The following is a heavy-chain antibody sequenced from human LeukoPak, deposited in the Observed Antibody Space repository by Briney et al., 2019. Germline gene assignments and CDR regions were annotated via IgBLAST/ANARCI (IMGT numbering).Heavy chain of an antibody. J-gene: IGHJ4*02. V-gene: IGHV4-39*07. CDR2: IYYSGIT. CDR3: ARDGGLYGSGSYYFDY. D-gene: IGHD3-10*01. CDR1: GGSISSSSYY. Sequence: SETLSLTCTVSGGSISSSSYYWGWIRQPPGKGLEWIGNIYYSGITYYNPSLKSRVTISVDTSKNQFSLKLSSVTAADTAVYYCARDGGLYGSGSYYFDYWGQGTLVTVSS.